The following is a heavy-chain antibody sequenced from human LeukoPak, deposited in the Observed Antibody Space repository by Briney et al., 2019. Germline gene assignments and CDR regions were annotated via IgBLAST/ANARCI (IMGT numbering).Heavy chain of an antibody. CDR2: IYYSGST. D-gene: IGHD2-2*02. J-gene: IGHJ4*02. Sequence: SETLSLTCTVSGGSISSYYWSWIRQPPGKGLEWIGYIYYSGSTNYNPSLKSRVTISVDTSKNQFSLKLSSVTAADTAVYYCAGGPRYYCSSTSCYRPFDYWGQGTLVTVSS. CDR3: AGGPRYYCSSTSCYRPFDY. V-gene: IGHV4-59*12. CDR1: GGSISSYY.